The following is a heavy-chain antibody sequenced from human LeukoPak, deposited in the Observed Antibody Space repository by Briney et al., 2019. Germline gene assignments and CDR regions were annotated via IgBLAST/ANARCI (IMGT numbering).Heavy chain of an antibody. Sequence: SGGSLRLSCAASGFTFRTYWLHWVRQAPGKGLVWVSRINSDGSSTNYADSVKGRFTISRDNAKNTLYLQMNSLRAEDTAVYYCARDFDYGDYEGYGMDVWGQGTAVTVSS. J-gene: IGHJ6*02. CDR1: GFTFRTYW. CDR3: ARDFDYGDYEGYGMDV. CDR2: INSDGSST. V-gene: IGHV3-74*01. D-gene: IGHD4-17*01.